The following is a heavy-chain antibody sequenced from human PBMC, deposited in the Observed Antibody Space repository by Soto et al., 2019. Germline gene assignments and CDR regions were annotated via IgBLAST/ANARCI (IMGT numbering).Heavy chain of an antibody. Sequence: QVQLVQSGAEVKKPGSSVKVSCKASGGTFSSYAISWVRQAPGQGLEWMGGIIPIFGTANYAQKFQGRVTITADESTSTAYMGLSSLRSEDTAVYYCARGRIGGYYDSSGFSTSDYWGQGTLVTVSS. D-gene: IGHD3-22*01. CDR1: GGTFSSYA. V-gene: IGHV1-69*01. CDR2: IIPIFGTA. J-gene: IGHJ4*02. CDR3: ARGRIGGYYDSSGFSTSDY.